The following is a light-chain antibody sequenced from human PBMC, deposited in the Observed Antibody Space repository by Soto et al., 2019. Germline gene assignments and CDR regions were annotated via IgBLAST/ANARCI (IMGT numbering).Light chain of an antibody. CDR1: QSVSVW. Sequence: DILLTQSPSTLSASVGDRITLTCRASQSVSVWLAWYQQIPGKAPKILIFDASRLATGVPSRFSGSGSGTEFSLTISGLQPDDFATYYCQQYNGYSTWTFGQGTRVETK. CDR3: QQYNGYSTWT. J-gene: IGKJ1*01. CDR2: DAS. V-gene: IGKV1-5*01.